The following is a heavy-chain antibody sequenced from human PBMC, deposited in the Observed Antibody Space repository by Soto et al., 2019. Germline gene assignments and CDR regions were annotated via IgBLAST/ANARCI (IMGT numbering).Heavy chain of an antibody. Sequence: GASVKVSCKASGYTFTSYAMHWVRQDPGQRLEWMGWINAGNGNTKYSQKFQGRVTITRDTSASTAYMELSSLRSEDTAVYYCARASEEPNLYYYYGMDVWGQGTTVTVSS. CDR3: ARASEEPNLYYYYGMDV. CDR1: GYTFTSYA. J-gene: IGHJ6*02. V-gene: IGHV1-3*01. CDR2: INAGNGNT. D-gene: IGHD1-26*01.